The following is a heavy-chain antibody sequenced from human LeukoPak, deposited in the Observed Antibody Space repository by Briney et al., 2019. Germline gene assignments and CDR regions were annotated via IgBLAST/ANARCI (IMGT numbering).Heavy chain of an antibody. CDR1: GFTFSSYG. J-gene: IGHJ4*02. Sequence: PGGSLRLSCAASGFTFSSYGMHWVRQAPGKGLEWVAFIRYDGSNKYYADSVKGRFTISRDNSKNTLYLQMNSLRAEDTAVYYCAKDQSHCDFFSDYWGQGTLVTVSS. D-gene: IGHD3-3*01. V-gene: IGHV3-30*02. CDR3: AKDQSHCDFFSDY. CDR2: IRYDGSNK.